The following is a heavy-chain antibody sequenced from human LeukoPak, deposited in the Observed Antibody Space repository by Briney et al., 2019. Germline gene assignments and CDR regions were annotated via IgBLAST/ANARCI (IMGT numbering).Heavy chain of an antibody. CDR1: GGSISSYY. J-gene: IGHJ4*02. D-gene: IGHD3-22*01. CDR3: ASSYYYDSSGYFR. CDR2: IYYSGST. V-gene: IGHV4-59*01. Sequence: SETLSLTCTVSGGSISSYYWSWIRQPPGKGLEWIGYIYYSGSTNYNPSLKSRVTISVDTSKNQFSLKLSSVTAADTAVYYCASSYYYDSSGYFRWGQRTLVTVSS.